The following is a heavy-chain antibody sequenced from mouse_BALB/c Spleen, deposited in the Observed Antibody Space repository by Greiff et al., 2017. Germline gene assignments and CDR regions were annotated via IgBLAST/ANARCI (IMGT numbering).Heavy chain of an antibody. V-gene: IGHV3-2*02. J-gene: IGHJ4*01. CDR2: ISYSGST. CDR1: GYSITSDYA. D-gene: IGHD2-12*01. Sequence: EVKLEESGPGLVKPSQSLSLTCTATGYSITSDYAWNLIRQPPGNKLEWMGYISYSGSTSYNPSLKSRISITRDTSTNQFFLQLNSVTTEDTATYYCAKEGYYPLYAMDYWGQGTSVTVSS. CDR3: AKEGYYPLYAMDY.